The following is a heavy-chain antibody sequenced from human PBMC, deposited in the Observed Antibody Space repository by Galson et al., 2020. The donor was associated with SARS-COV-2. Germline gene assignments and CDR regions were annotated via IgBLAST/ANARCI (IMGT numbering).Heavy chain of an antibody. CDR2: IWYDGSNK. Sequence: GGSLRLSCAASGFTFSSYGMHWVRQAPGKGLEWVAVIWYDGSNKYYADSVKGRFTISRDNSKNTLYLQMNSLRAEDTAVYYCARDFMVGSHQNHIDYWGQGTLVTVSS. J-gene: IGHJ4*02. D-gene: IGHD3-10*01. CDR1: GFTFSSYG. V-gene: IGHV3-33*01. CDR3: ARDFMVGSHQNHIDY.